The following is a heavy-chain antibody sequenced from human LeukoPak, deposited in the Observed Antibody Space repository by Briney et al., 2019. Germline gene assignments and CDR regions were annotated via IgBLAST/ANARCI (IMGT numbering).Heavy chain of an antibody. CDR3: ARERETFGIIDS. CDR1: GFSFPTHS. V-gene: IGHV3-48*04. Sequence: PGGSLRLSCAASGFSFPTHSFHWVRQSPGKGLEWVAYIGSGSSTIYQAKSMKGRISISRDNAKNSLFLQMSSLRVEDTAVYYCARERETFGIIDSWGQGTLVAVSS. D-gene: IGHD1-14*01. CDR2: IGSGSSTI. J-gene: IGHJ4*02.